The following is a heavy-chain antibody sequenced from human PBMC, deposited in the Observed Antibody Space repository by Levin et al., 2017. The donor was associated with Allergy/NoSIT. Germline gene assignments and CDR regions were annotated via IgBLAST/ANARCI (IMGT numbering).Heavy chain of an antibody. CDR3: AKPRTSGWRDAFDS. J-gene: IGHJ3*02. V-gene: IGHV3-20*04. Sequence: GGSLRLSCAASGFTFDDYGMSWVRQAPGKGLEWVSGINWNGGSTGYADSVKGRFTISRDNAKNSLYLQMNSLRAEDTALYYCAKPRTSGWRDAFDSWGQGTMVTVSS. D-gene: IGHD6-25*01. CDR1: GFTFDDYG. CDR2: INWNGGST.